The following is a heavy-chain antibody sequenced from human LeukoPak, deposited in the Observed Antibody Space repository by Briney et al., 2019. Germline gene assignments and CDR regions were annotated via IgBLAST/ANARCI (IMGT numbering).Heavy chain of an antibody. CDR2: INHSGST. V-gene: IGHV4-34*01. J-gene: IGHJ4*02. D-gene: IGHD6-19*01. CDR3: AREGWNYLAY. CDR1: GGSFSGYY. Sequence: SETLSLTCAVYGGSFSGYYWSWIRQPPGKGLEWIGEINHSGSTNYNPSPKSRVTISVDTSQNKFSLKLSSVTAADTAVYYCAREGWNYLAYWGQGTLVTVSS.